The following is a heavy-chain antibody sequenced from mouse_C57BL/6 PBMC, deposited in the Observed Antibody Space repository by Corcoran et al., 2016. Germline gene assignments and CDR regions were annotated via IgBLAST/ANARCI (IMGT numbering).Heavy chain of an antibody. CDR2: INTYSGVP. CDR1: GYTFTTYG. V-gene: IGHV9-3*01. J-gene: IGHJ2*01. Sequence: QIQLVQSGPELKKPGETVKISCKASGYTFTTYGMSWVKQAPGKGLKWMGWINTYSGVPTYADDFKGRFAFSLETSASTAYLQINNLKNEDTATYFCARETTLALDYWGQGTTLTVSS. D-gene: IGHD1-1*01. CDR3: ARETTLALDY.